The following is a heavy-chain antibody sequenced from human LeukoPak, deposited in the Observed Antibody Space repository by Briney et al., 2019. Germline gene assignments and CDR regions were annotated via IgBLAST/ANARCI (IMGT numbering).Heavy chain of an antibody. CDR2: VRSKTNNCAT. Sequence: GGSLRLSCAASGFTFSDSNMHWVRQASGKGLEWVGRVRSKTNNCATEYAASVNGRFTISRDDSKNTAYLQMNSLKTEDTAIYYCTRQGPNWTDDFDYWGRGTLVAVSS. D-gene: IGHD1-20*01. CDR3: TRQGPNWTDDFDY. CDR1: GFTFSDSN. V-gene: IGHV3-73*01. J-gene: IGHJ4*02.